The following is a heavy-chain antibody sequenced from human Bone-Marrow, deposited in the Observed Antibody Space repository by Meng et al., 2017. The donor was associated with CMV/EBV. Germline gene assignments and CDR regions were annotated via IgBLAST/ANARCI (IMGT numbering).Heavy chain of an antibody. CDR1: GGSISSSNW. D-gene: IGHD2-21*01. CDR3: ARAGVFPRYFQH. Sequence: SETLSLTCAVSGGSISSSNWWSWVRQPPGKGLEWIGEIYHSGSTNYNLSLKSRVTISVDKSKNQFSLKLSSVTAADTAVYYCARAGVFPRYFQHWGQGTLVTVSS. CDR2: IYHSGST. V-gene: IGHV4-4*02. J-gene: IGHJ1*01.